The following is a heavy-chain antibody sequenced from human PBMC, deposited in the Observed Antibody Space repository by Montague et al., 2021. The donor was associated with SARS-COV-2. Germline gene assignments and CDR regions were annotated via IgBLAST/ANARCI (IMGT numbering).Heavy chain of an antibody. V-gene: IGHV4-59*01. CDR3: ARGRDGYYHRSALFDY. D-gene: IGHD3-22*01. CDR1: GGSISSYY. CDR2: IYYSGST. Sequence: SETLSLTCTVSGGSISSYYWSWIRQPPGKGLEWIGYIYYSGSTNYNPSLKSRVTISVGTSKNQFSLKLTSVTAAGTAVYYCARGRDGYYHRSALFDYWGQGTLVTVSS. J-gene: IGHJ4*02.